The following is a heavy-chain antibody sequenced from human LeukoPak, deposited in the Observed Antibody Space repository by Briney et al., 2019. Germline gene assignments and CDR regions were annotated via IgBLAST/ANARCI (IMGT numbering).Heavy chain of an antibody. J-gene: IGHJ4*02. V-gene: IGHV1-69*06. Sequence: GASVKVSCKASGYSFTVYYVHWVRQAPGQGLEWMGGIIPIFGSANYAQKFQGRVTITADKSTSTAYMELSSLRSEDTAVYYCARLGSGSYYKSRDYWGQGTLVTVSS. D-gene: IGHD3-10*01. CDR1: GYSFTVYY. CDR2: IIPIFGSA. CDR3: ARLGSGSYYKSRDY.